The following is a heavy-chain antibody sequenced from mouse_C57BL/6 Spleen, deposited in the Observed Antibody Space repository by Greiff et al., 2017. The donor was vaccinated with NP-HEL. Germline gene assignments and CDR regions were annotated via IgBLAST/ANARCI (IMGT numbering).Heavy chain of an antibody. CDR3: ARGGGYPFAY. D-gene: IGHD2-2*01. Sequence: QVQLKQPGAELVRPGSSVKLSCKASGYTFTSYWMDWVKQRPGQGLEWIGNIYPSDSETNYNQKFKDKATLTVDKSSSTAYMQLSSLTSEDSAVYYCARGGGYPFAYWGQGTLVTVSA. J-gene: IGHJ3*01. V-gene: IGHV1-61*01. CDR1: GYTFTSYW. CDR2: IYPSDSET.